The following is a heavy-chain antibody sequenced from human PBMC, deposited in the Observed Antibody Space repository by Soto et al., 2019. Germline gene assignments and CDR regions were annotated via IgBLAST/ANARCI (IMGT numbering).Heavy chain of an antibody. D-gene: IGHD2-2*01. J-gene: IGHJ4*02. CDR1: GFTFSNDA. Sequence: EVQLLESGGGLVQPGGSLRLSCAASGFTFSNDAMSWVRQAPGKGLEWVSSISDSGVSTYYADSVKGRFTISRDNSKNTLFLQMNSLRAEDPAVYYCAKGTSFGYWGQGTLVTVSS. V-gene: IGHV3-23*01. CDR2: ISDSGVST. CDR3: AKGTSFGY.